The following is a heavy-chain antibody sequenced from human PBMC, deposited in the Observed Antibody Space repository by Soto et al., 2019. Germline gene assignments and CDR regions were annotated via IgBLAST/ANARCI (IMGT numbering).Heavy chain of an antibody. Sequence: KTSETLSLTCTVSGGSISSYYWSWIRQPPGKGLEWIGYMYYGGRTNYNPSLKSRVTIPVDTSKMQVSLKLSSVTAADTAVYFCARGTPSPLIVRSSRGPWFDPWGQGTLVTVSS. CDR1: GGSISSYY. D-gene: IGHD2-15*01. J-gene: IGHJ5*02. V-gene: IGHV4-59*08. CDR3: ARGTPSPLIVRSSRGPWFDP. CDR2: MYYGGRT.